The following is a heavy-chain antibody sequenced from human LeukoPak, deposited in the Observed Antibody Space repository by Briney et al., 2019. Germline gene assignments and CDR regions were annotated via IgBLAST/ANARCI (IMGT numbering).Heavy chain of an antibody. CDR3: ARESGIAAAGTAYYYYGMDV. Sequence: SGTLSLTCTVSGGSISSYYWSWIRQPAGKGLEWIGRIYTSGSTNYNPSLKSRVTMSVDTSKNQFSLKLSSVTAADTAVYYCARESGIAAAGTAYYYYGMDVWGQGTTVTVSS. CDR2: IYTSGST. V-gene: IGHV4-4*07. J-gene: IGHJ6*02. D-gene: IGHD6-13*01. CDR1: GGSISSYY.